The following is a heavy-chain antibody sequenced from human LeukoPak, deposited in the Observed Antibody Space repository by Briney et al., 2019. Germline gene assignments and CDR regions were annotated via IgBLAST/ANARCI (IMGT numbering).Heavy chain of an antibody. CDR2: IYYSGST. V-gene: IGHV4-59*01. J-gene: IGHJ5*02. D-gene: IGHD3-16*01. CDR3: ARFTPQGYGWGGYNRFDP. Sequence: SETLSLTCTVSGVSISSYYWNWIRQPPGKGLEWIGYIYYSGSTNYNPSLKSRVTISVDTSKNQFSLNLTSVTAADTAVYYCARFTPQGYGWGGYNRFDPWGQGTLVTVSS. CDR1: GVSISSYY.